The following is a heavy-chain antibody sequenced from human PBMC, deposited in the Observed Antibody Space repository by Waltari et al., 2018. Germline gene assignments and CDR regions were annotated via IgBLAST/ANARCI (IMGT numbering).Heavy chain of an antibody. CDR3: ATTTYYYGSGSYD. J-gene: IGHJ4*02. CDR2: INHSGST. V-gene: IGHV4-34*01. D-gene: IGHD3-10*01. Sequence: QVQLQQWGAGLLKPSETLSLTCAVYGGSFSGYYWSWIRQPPGKGLEWIGEINHSGSTNYNPSLKSRVTISVDTSKNQFSLKLSSVTAADTAVYYCATTTYYYGSGSYDWGQGTLVIVSS. CDR1: GGSFSGYY.